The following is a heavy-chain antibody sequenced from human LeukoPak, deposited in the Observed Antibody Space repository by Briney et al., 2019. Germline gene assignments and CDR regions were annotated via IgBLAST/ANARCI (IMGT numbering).Heavy chain of an antibody. CDR1: GGSISSSSYY. V-gene: IGHV4-39*01. J-gene: IGHJ6*03. CDR2: IYYSGST. CDR3: ARPGAYYLVSYYYYMDV. D-gene: IGHD1-26*01. Sequence: SETLSLTCTVSGGSISSSSYYWGWIRQPPGKGLQWIGSIYYSGSTYYNPSLKSRVTISVDTSKNQFSLKLSSVTAADTAVYYCARPGAYYLVSYYYYMDVWGKGTTVTVSS.